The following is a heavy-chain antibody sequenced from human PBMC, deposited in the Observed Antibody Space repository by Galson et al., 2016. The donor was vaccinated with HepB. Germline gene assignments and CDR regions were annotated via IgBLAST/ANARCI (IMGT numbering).Heavy chain of an antibody. D-gene: IGHD1-7*01. CDR3: SKDRALELRSGIDY. J-gene: IGHJ4*02. CDR1: GFTFTYYA. V-gene: IGHV3-30*18. Sequence: SLRLSCAASGFTFTYYAMHWVRQAPGKGLEWVALISYDGRYKYYADSVKGRFAISRDNSMNTLYLQLNSLRADDTAVYYCSKDRALELRSGIDYWGQGTLDTVSS. CDR2: ISYDGRYK.